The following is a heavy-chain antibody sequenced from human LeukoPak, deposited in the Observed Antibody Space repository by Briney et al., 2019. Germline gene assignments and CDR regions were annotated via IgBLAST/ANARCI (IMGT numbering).Heavy chain of an antibody. CDR2: INHSGNT. CDR1: GGSFSGYY. J-gene: IGHJ4*02. D-gene: IGHD3-22*01. V-gene: IGHV4-34*01. CDR3: ARSKDGSGFAAY. Sequence: SETLSLTCVVYGGSFSGYYWSWIRQPPGKGLEWIGEINHSGNTNYKPSLKSQVAISVDTSKNQFSLKLSSVIAADTAMYYCARSKDGSGFAAYWGQGTQVTVSS.